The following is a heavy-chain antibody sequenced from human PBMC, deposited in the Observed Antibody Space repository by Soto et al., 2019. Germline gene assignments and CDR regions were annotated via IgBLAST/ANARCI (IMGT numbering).Heavy chain of an antibody. CDR1: GFTFSSYA. Sequence: PGGSLRLSCAASGFTFSSYAMSWVRQAPGKGLEWVSAISGSGGSTYYADSVKGRFTISRDNSKNTLHLQMNSLRAEDTAVYYCAKLVRGARLEWIPQPKGLHGVRFDYWGQGTLVTVSS. CDR2: ISGSGGST. J-gene: IGHJ4*02. V-gene: IGHV3-23*01. D-gene: IGHD3-16*01. CDR3: AKLVRGARLEWIPQPKGLHGVRFDY.